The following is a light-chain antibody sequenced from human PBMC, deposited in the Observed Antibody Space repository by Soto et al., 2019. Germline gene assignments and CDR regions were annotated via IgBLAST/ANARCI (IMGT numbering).Light chain of an antibody. CDR2: DVT. CDR1: SSDVGGYPR. Sequence: QSVLTQPASVSGSPGQSITISCTGISSDVGGYPRVSWYQHHPGKAPKLTIFDVTKRPPGVSNRFSGSKSGNTASLTISALQAEDEADYYCSSYRSGNNLEGVFGGGTKLTVL. V-gene: IGLV2-14*03. J-gene: IGLJ3*02. CDR3: SSYRSGNNLEGV.